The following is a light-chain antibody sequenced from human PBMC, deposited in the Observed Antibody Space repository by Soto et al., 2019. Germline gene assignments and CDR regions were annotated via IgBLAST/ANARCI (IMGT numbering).Light chain of an antibody. V-gene: IGKV3-15*01. J-gene: IGKJ1*01. CDR2: GAS. CDR3: QQYNNSPRT. Sequence: IVMTQSPATLSVSPGERVTISCRASQSGSSSLAWYQQKPGQAPRLLIYGASTRATGIPARFSGSGSGTEFTLTISSLQAEDFAVYYCQQYNNSPRTFGQGTKVDIK. CDR1: QSGSSS.